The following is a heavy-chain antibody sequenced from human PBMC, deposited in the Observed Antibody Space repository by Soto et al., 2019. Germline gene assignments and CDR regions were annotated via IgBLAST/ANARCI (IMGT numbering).Heavy chain of an antibody. CDR2: IIPIFGTA. CDR1: GGTFSSYA. Sequence: QVQLVQSGAEVKKPGSSVKVSCKASGGTFSSYAISWVRQAPGQGLEWMGGIIPIFGTANYAQKFQGRVTITAXXSXSXDYMELSSLRSEDTAVYYCARGKYYYDSSGYYSVDYWGQGTLVTVSS. J-gene: IGHJ4*02. D-gene: IGHD3-22*01. CDR3: ARGKYYYDSSGYYSVDY. V-gene: IGHV1-69*12.